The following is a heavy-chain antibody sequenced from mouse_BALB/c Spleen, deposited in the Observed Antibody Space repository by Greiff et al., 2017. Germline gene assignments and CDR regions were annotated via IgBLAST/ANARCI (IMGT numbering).Heavy chain of an antibody. V-gene: IGHV2-9*02. D-gene: IGHD2-14*01. CDR3: ARGEYDGYFDY. J-gene: IGHJ2*01. CDR2: IWAGGST. Sequence: QVHVKQSGPGLVAPSQSLSITCTVSGFSLTSYGVHWVRQPPGKGLEWLGVIWAGGSTNYNSALMSRLSISKDNSKSQVFLKMNSLQTDDTAMYYCARGEYDGYFDYWGQGTTLTVSS. CDR1: GFSLTSYG.